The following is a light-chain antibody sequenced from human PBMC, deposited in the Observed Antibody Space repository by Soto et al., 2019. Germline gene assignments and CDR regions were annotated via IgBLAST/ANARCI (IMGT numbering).Light chain of an antibody. CDR3: LQGLSSPRT. V-gene: IGKV1-6*01. CDR2: SAS. Sequence: AIQMTQSPSSLSSSVGDRVTITCRASQDIRDDLGWYQHKQGKAPNLLIYSASTLQSGVPSRFSGSGSGTTFTPTISSLQPEDSATYCCLQGLSSPRTFGPGTKVEVK. J-gene: IGKJ3*01. CDR1: QDIRDD.